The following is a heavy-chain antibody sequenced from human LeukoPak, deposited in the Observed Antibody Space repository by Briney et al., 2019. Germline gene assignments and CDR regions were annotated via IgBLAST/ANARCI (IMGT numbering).Heavy chain of an antibody. V-gene: IGHV3-7*01. D-gene: IGHD4-17*01. CDR2: IREDGGHT. CDR1: GFTFSSSS. Sequence: GGSLRLSCAASGFTFSSSSMSWVRQAPGKGLEWVANIREDGGHTNYVDSVKGRFTISRDNAKNSLFLQMDGLRVDDTAVYFCAGDGRGDHNDFWGQGTLITVSS. CDR3: AGDGRGDHNDF. J-gene: IGHJ4*02.